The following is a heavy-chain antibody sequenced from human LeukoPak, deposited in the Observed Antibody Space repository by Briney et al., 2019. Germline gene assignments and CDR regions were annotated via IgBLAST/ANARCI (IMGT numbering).Heavy chain of an antibody. CDR2: VSTSSIYI. CDR3: ARVNWNDLGYYFDY. CDR1: GFTVSSNY. J-gene: IGHJ4*02. V-gene: IGHV3-21*06. D-gene: IGHD1-20*01. Sequence: GGSLRLSCAASGFTVSSNYMSWVRQAPGKGLEWVSSVSTSSIYIYYADSVKGRFTISRDNAKNSLYLQMNSLRAEDTAVYYCARVNWNDLGYYFDYWGQGTLVTVSS.